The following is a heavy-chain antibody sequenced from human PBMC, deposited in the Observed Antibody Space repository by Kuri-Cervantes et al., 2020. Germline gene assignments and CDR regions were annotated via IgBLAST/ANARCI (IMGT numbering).Heavy chain of an antibody. Sequence: SGPTLVKPTQTLTLTCTFSGFSLSTNGMRVSWIRQPPGKALEWLARIDWDDDTFYTTSLKTRLTISKDTSKNQVVLTMTNMDPVDTATYYCAHSDYGGTTSGGMDVWGQGTTVTVSS. CDR3: AHSDYGGTTSGGMDV. J-gene: IGHJ6*02. CDR1: GFSLSTNGMR. V-gene: IGHV2-70*12. D-gene: IGHD4-23*01. CDR2: IDWDDDT.